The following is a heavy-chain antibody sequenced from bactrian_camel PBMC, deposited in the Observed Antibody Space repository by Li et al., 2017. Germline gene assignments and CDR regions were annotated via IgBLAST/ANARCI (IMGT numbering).Heavy chain of an antibody. CDR2: IASDGNA. CDR1: GFGFSGYG. V-gene: IGHV3S10*01. CDR3: AASTPCYVLRLGTFNYNS. J-gene: IGHJ4*01. D-gene: IGHD3*01. Sequence: VQLVESGGGLVQPGGSLRLSCAASGFGFSGYGMSWVRQAPGKGLEWVSTIASDGNAYYADSVKGRFTNSRDNAKNTVYLQMNSLKPEDTAMYYCAASTPCYVLRLGTFNYNSWGQGTQVTVS.